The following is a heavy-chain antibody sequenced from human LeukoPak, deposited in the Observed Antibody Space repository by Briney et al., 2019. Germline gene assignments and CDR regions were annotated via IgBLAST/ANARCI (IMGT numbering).Heavy chain of an antibody. Sequence: ASVKVSCKASGYTFTSYYMHWVRQAPGQGLEWMGIINPSGGSTSYAQKFQGRVTMTRDTSTSTVYMELSSLRSEDTAVYYCARQDYYGSGSYYQYDYWGQGTLVTVSS. J-gene: IGHJ4*02. CDR1: GYTFTSYY. D-gene: IGHD3-10*01. CDR2: INPSGGST. V-gene: IGHV1-46*01. CDR3: ARQDYYGSGSYYQYDY.